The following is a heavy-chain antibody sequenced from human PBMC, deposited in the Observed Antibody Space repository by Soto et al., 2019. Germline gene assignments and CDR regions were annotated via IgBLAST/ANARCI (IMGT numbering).Heavy chain of an antibody. CDR3: ARQIYDSDTGPNFQYYFDS. D-gene: IGHD3-22*01. CDR2: IDPSDSKT. Sequence: GESLKISCKGSGYSFAGYCITWLRQKPGKGREWMGRIDPSDSKTYYSPSFRGHVTISVTKSITTVFLQWSSLRASDTAMYYCARQIYDSDTGPNFQYYFDSWGQGTPVTVSS. V-gene: IGHV5-10-1*01. J-gene: IGHJ4*02. CDR1: GYSFAGYC.